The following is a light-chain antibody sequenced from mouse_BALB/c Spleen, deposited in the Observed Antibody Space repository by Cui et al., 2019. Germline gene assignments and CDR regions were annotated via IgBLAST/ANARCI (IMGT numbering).Light chain of an antibody. CDR1: ASVSY. CDR3: HQWSSYPWT. CDR2: STT. J-gene: IGKJ1*01. Sequence: QIVLTQSAAIMYASRGEEITPTCSASASVSYMHWYQQKPGTSPKRLIYSTTNLAAGVPSRFSGSGSGTVYSLTISSVESEDAADYYCHQWSSYPWTFGGGTELEIK. V-gene: IGKV4-80*01.